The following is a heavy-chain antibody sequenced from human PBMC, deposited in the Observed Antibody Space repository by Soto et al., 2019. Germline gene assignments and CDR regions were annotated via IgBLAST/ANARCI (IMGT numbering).Heavy chain of an antibody. V-gene: IGHV4-30-2*01. CDR2: MYHSGST. J-gene: IGHJ4*02. D-gene: IGHD2-2*01. Sequence: SETLSLTCAVSGGSISSGGYSWSWIRQPPGKGLEWIGYMYHSGSTYYNPSLKSRVTISIDRSKNQFSLKLSSVTAADTAVYCARVPDYWGQGILVTVS. CDR1: GGSISSGGYS. CDR3: ARVPDY.